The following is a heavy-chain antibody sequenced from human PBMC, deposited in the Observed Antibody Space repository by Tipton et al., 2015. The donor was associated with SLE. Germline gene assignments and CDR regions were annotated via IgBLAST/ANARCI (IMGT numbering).Heavy chain of an antibody. Sequence: SGFTFSSYSMNWVRQAPGKGLEWVSSISSSSSYIYYADSVKGRFTISRDNAKNSLYLQMNSLRAEDTAVYYCARDLYNYGLDYWGQGALVTVSS. V-gene: IGHV3-21*01. J-gene: IGHJ4*02. D-gene: IGHD5-24*01. CDR2: ISSSSSYI. CDR1: GFTFSSYS. CDR3: ARDLYNYGLDY.